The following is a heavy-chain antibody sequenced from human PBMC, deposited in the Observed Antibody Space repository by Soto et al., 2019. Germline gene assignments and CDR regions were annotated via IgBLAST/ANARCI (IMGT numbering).Heavy chain of an antibody. D-gene: IGHD1-26*01. J-gene: IGHJ5*02. V-gene: IGHV1-18*01. CDR1: GYTFTTYG. CDR3: ARDPVGGNWFDP. CDR2: INPYNGNT. Sequence: QVQLVQSGAYVKKPGSSVKFSCKASGYTFTTYGISWVRQAPGQGLEWMGWINPYNGNTNYAQKLQGRVTTTTDTSTSTAYMELRSLRSDDTAVYYCARDPVGGNWFDPWGQGTLVTVSS.